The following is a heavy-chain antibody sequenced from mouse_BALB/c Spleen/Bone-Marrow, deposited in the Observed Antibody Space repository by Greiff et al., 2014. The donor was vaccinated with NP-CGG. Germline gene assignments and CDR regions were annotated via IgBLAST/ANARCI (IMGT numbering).Heavy chain of an antibody. J-gene: IGHJ3*01. Sequence: VNLVESGAELVKPGAPVKLSCKASGYTFTDYWMNWVKQRPGRGLEWIGRIDPSDSETHYNQKFKDKATLTVDKSSTTAYIQLSNLTSEDSAVYYYARTAYWGQGTLVTVSA. CDR3: ARTAY. CDR1: GYTFTDYW. CDR2: IDPSDSET. V-gene: IGHV1-69*02.